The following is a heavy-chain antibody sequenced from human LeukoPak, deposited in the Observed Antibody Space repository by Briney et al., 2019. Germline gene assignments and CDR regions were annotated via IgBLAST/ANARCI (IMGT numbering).Heavy chain of an antibody. CDR3: ARVSDLVFFPAAFYFDY. Sequence: ASVKVSCTASGYTFTAFYIHWVRQAPGQGPEWMGWINPITGGTKSAQNFQGRVTMTRDTSISTVYMELSSLRSDDTAVYYCARVSDLVFFPAAFYFDYGGRGPRVTVSS. CDR2: INPITGGT. J-gene: IGHJ4*02. D-gene: IGHD2-2*01. CDR1: GYTFTAFY. V-gene: IGHV1-2*02.